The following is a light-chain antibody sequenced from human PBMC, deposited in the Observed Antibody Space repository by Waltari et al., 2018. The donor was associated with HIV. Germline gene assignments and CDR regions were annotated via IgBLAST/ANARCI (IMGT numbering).Light chain of an antibody. CDR3: ASYTSSNVV. CDR2: EVS. J-gene: IGLJ3*02. CDR1: SSDIGGYNS. V-gene: IGLV2-14*01. Sequence: QSALTQPASVSGSPGQSITISCTGISSDIGGYNSVSWYQQHPGKAPKLMIYEVSDRPSGVSFRFSGSKSGNTASLTISGLQAEDEGDYYCASYTSSNVVFGGGTMLTVL.